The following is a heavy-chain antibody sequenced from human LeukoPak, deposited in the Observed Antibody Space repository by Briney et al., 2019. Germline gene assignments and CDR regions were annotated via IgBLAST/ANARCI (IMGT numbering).Heavy chain of an antibody. V-gene: IGHV3-74*01. J-gene: IGHJ4*02. CDR2: ISSDGSDI. CDR3: SRDLGD. Sequence: PGGSLRLPCAASGFTFSSHWMYWVRQAPGKGLVWVSRISSDGSDISYADSVKGRFTISRDNAENTLSLQMNSLRAEDTAVYYCSRDLGDWGRGTLVTVSS. CDR1: GFTFSSHW.